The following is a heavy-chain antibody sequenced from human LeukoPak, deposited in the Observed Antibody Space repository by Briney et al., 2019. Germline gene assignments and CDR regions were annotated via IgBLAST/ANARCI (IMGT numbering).Heavy chain of an antibody. CDR1: GFTFSDYY. CDR2: ISSSSSYT. Sequence: GGSLRLSCAASGFTFSDYYMSWIRQAPGKGLEWVSYISSSSSYTNYADSVKGRFTISRDNAKNSLYLQMNSLRVEDTAVYYCARGRYLDWLPYFFDYWGQGILVTVSS. D-gene: IGHD3-9*01. V-gene: IGHV3-11*06. J-gene: IGHJ4*02. CDR3: ARGRYLDWLPYFFDY.